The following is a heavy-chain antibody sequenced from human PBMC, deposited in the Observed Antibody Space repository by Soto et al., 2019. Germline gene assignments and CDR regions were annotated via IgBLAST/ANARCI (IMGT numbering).Heavy chain of an antibody. CDR3: AKASIAARPVLLDP. V-gene: IGHV3-23*01. J-gene: IGHJ5*02. D-gene: IGHD6-6*01. CDR1: GFTFSSYA. Sequence: SCAASGFTFSSYAMSWVRQAPGKGLEWVSAISGSGGSTYYADSVKGRFTISRDNSKNTLYLQMNSLRAEDTAVYYCAKASIAARPVLLDPWGQGTLVTVSS. CDR2: ISGSGGST.